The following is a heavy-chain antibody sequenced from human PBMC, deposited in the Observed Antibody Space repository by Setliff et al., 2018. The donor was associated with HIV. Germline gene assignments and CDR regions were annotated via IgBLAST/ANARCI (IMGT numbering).Heavy chain of an antibody. V-gene: IGHV4-31*03. Sequence: SETLSLTCTVSGDSISSGGSPWTWIRQHPGKGLEWIGYIYYSGSTYHNPSLKSRVTISVDTSKNQFSLKLSSVTAADTAVYYCARGSYGDYEGSAEYLQHWGQGTLVTVSS. CDR2: IYYSGST. CDR1: GDSISSGGSP. J-gene: IGHJ1*01. D-gene: IGHD4-17*01. CDR3: ARGSYGDYEGSAEYLQH.